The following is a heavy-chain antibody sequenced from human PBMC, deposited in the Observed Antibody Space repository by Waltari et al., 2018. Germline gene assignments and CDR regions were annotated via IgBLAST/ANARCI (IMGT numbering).Heavy chain of an antibody. D-gene: IGHD2-15*01. J-gene: IGHJ4*02. V-gene: IGHV3-21*05. Sequence: EVQLVESGGGLVKPGGSLRLSCVVSGLNFRSYSMNWVRQAPGKGLEWASYISDGSDYSYYADSVKGRFTISRDNAKNSLYLQMNRLRTDDTAVYYCARDFYCSDGRCTDYWGQGTLVTVSS. CDR3: ARDFYCSDGRCTDY. CDR2: ISDGSDYS. CDR1: GLNFRSYS.